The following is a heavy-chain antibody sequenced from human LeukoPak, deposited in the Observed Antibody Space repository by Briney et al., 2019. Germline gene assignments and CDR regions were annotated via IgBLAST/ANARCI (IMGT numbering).Heavy chain of an antibody. Sequence: PSETLSLTCTVSGGSISSYYWSWIRQPAGKGLEWIGRIYTSGSTNYNPSLKSRVTMSVDTSKNQFSLKLSSVTAADTVVYYCARGTMVRGVLAKNWFDPWGQGTLVTVSS. CDR1: GGSISSYY. CDR2: IYTSGST. V-gene: IGHV4-4*07. D-gene: IGHD3-10*01. J-gene: IGHJ5*02. CDR3: ARGTMVRGVLAKNWFDP.